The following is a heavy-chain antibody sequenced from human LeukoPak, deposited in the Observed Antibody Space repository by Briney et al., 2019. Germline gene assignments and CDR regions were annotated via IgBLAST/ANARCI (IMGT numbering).Heavy chain of an antibody. Sequence: GASVMVSCKASGYTFTSYGISWVRQAPGQGLEWMGWISAYNGNTNYAQKLQGRVTMTTDTSTSTAYMELRSLRSDDTAVYYCARVREVGATTSFDYWGQGTLVTVSS. CDR2: ISAYNGNT. CDR1: GYTFTSYG. J-gene: IGHJ4*02. V-gene: IGHV1-18*01. CDR3: ARVREVGATTSFDY. D-gene: IGHD1-26*01.